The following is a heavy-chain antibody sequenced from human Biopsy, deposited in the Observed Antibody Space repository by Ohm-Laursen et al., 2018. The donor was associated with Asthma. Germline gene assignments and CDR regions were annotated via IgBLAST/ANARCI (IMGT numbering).Heavy chain of an antibody. D-gene: IGHD3-22*01. J-gene: IGHJ4*02. CDR1: GGSITSSSYY. CDR3: VRHQYSSSWSTFDY. V-gene: IGHV4-39*01. Sequence: GTLSLTCTVSGGSITSSSYYWGWIRQPPGKGMEWIGSMYHSGSPYYHPSLKSRATTSVDTSKNQLSLKMSSVTAADTAVYFCVRHQYSSSWSTFDYWGQGALVTVSS. CDR2: MYHSGSP.